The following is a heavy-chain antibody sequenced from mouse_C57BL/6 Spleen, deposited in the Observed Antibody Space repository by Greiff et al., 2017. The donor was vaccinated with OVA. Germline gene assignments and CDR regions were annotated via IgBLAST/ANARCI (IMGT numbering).Heavy chain of an antibody. D-gene: IGHD2-5*01. CDR1: GYTFTSYW. V-gene: IGHV1-52*01. CDR2: IDPSDSET. Sequence: QVQLQQPGAELVRPGSSVKLSCKASGYTFTSYWMHWVKQRPIQGLEWIGNIDPSDSETHYNQKFKDKATLTVDKSSSTAYMQLSSLTSEDSAVYYCARNPACYSNPYYAMDYWGQGTSVTVSS. CDR3: ARNPACYSNPYYAMDY. J-gene: IGHJ4*01.